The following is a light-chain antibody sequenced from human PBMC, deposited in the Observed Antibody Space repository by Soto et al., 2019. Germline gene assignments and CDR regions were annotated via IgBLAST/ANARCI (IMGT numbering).Light chain of an antibody. V-gene: IGLV2-14*01. CDR2: EVT. CDR1: SSDVGGYYY. J-gene: IGLJ3*02. Sequence: QSALTQPASVSGSPGQKITISCTGTSSDVGGYYYVSWYQHHPGKVPKLIIYEVTNRPSGVSDRFSGSRSGNTASLTISGLQPEDEAHYYCSSYTTSTPLVFGGGTKVTVL. CDR3: SSYTTSTPLV.